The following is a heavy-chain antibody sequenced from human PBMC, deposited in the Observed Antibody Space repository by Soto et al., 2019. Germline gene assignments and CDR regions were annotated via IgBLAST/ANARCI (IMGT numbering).Heavy chain of an antibody. V-gene: IGHV4-59*08. D-gene: IGHD2-8*01. CDR1: GGSITSYH. CDR3: ARPGGCTNGVCYSHFDY. CDR2: TSYTGST. J-gene: IGHJ4*02. Sequence: SETLSLTCIVSGGSITSYHWSWIRQLPEKGLEWIAYTSYTGSTYYNPSLKSRVTISVDTSKNQFSLKLSSVTAADTAVYYCARPGGCTNGVCYSHFDYWGQGTLVTVSS.